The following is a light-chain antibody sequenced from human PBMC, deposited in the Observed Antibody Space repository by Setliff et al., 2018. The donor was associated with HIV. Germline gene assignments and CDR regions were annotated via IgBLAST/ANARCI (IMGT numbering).Light chain of an antibody. J-gene: IGLJ2*01. CDR2: DVT. Sequence: QSALPQPASVSGSPGQSITISCNGTSTDIGGYNFVSWYQQYPGKAPKLIIYDVTRRPSGVSDRFSASKSGNTASLTISGLQAEDESDYYCSSYTKSVTYVLFGGGTKVTVL. V-gene: IGLV2-14*03. CDR1: STDIGGYNF. CDR3: SSYTKSVTYVL.